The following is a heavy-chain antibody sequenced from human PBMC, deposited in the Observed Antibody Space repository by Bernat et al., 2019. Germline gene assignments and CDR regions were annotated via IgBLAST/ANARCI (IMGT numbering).Heavy chain of an antibody. CDR3: AASGYYSKGYFDY. V-gene: IGHV3-23*04. CDR1: GFTFSSHA. Sequence: EVQLVESGGGLVQPGGSLRLSCAASGFTFSSHAMSRVRQAPGKGLEGVAAISGRGGSPYYADSVKGRFTISRDNSKNTLYLQMNSLRAEDTAVYYCAASGYYSKGYFDYWGQGTLVTVSS. CDR2: ISGRGGSP. D-gene: IGHD3-3*01. J-gene: IGHJ4*02.